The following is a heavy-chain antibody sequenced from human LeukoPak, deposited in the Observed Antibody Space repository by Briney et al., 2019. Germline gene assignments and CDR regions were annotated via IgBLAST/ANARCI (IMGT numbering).Heavy chain of an antibody. Sequence: SETLSLTCTVSGGSISGSSYYWGWIRQPPGKGLEWIGSIYYSGSTYYNPSLKSRVTISVDTSKNQFSLKLSSVTAAGTAVYYCAREGIAAAGREFDPWGQGTLVTVSS. J-gene: IGHJ5*02. CDR1: GGSISGSSYY. CDR3: AREGIAAAGREFDP. D-gene: IGHD6-13*01. CDR2: IYYSGST. V-gene: IGHV4-39*07.